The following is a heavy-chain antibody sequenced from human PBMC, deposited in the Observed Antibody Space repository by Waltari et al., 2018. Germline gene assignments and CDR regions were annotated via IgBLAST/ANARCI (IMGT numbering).Heavy chain of an antibody. V-gene: IGHV3-23*01. J-gene: IGHJ5*02. Sequence: EVQLLESGGGLVQPGGSLRLSCAASGFTFSRYAMRWVRQAPGKGLEWVSAISGSGGSTYYADSVKGRFTISRDNSKNTLYLQMNSLRAEDTAVYYCAKLFSSGWSRRPQNWFDPWGQGTLVTVSS. CDR1: GFTFSRYA. CDR3: AKLFSSGWSRRPQNWFDP. CDR2: ISGSGGST. D-gene: IGHD6-19*01.